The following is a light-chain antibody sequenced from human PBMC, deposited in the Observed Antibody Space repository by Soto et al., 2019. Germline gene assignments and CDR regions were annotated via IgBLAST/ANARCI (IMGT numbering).Light chain of an antibody. J-gene: IGKJ1*01. CDR1: QSVSRY. Sequence: EILLTQSPDTLSLSPGERATLSCRASQSVSRYLAWYQQKPGQAPRLLIYDASNRATGIPARFSGSGSGTDFTLTISSLEPEDFTVYYCQQRSDWPPWTCGQGTKVEIK. CDR2: DAS. CDR3: QQRSDWPPWT. V-gene: IGKV3-11*01.